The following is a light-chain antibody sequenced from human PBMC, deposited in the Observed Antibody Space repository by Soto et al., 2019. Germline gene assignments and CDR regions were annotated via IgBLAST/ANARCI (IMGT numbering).Light chain of an antibody. V-gene: IGKV2-30*01. J-gene: IGKJ2*01. CDR2: KVS. Sequence: EGVMTQSPRNLPVTLGQPASISCWSSQGLVYSDGNTYLNWFQQRPGHSPRRLLYKVSFRDSGVPDRFSGSGSGTAFTLTISRVEAEDVGIYYCMQATHWPPYTFGQGTKLEIK. CDR1: QGLVYSDGNTY. CDR3: MQATHWPPYT.